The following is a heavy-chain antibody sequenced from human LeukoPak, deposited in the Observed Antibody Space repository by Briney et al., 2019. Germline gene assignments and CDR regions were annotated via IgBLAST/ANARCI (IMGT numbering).Heavy chain of an antibody. CDR2: IIPILGIA. D-gene: IGHD6-13*01. CDR1: GGTFSSYA. J-gene: IGHJ5*02. CDR3: ARDPGKIAAAGPNWFDP. Sequence: SVKVSCKASGGTFSSYAISWVRQAPGQGLEWMGRIIPILGIANYAQKLQGRVTMTTDTSTSTAYMELRSLRSDDTAVYYCARDPGKIAAAGPNWFDPWGQGTLVTVSS. V-gene: IGHV1-69*04.